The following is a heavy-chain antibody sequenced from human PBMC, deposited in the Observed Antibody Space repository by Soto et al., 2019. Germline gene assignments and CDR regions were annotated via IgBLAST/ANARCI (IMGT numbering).Heavy chain of an antibody. CDR3: LRPGVIADSGYSGMDV. Sequence: PGESRKISCKGAGYILGNYWIGSVRQLPGKGLEWMGIISPDDSDTRYSPSFQGQVTTSADESIPTASLPCTSLKPSDTAMYYCLRPGVIADSGYSGMDVWGQGTTVTVSS. V-gene: IGHV5-51*01. CDR2: ISPDDSDT. J-gene: IGHJ6*02. CDR1: GYILGNYW. D-gene: IGHD3-10*01.